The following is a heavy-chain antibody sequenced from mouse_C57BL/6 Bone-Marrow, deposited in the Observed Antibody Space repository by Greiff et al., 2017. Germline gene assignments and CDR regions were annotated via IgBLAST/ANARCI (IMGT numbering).Heavy chain of an antibody. CDR2: IDPETGGT. J-gene: IGHJ3*01. CDR3: TPLYDYDGAWFAN. V-gene: IGHV1-15*01. Sequence: QVQLQQSGAELVRPGASVTLSCKASGYTFTDYEMHWVKQTPVHGLEWIGAIDPETGGTAYNQKFKGKAILTADKSSSTAYMELRSLTSGDSAVYYCTPLYDYDGAWFANWGQGTLVTVSA. D-gene: IGHD2-4*01. CDR1: GYTFTDYE.